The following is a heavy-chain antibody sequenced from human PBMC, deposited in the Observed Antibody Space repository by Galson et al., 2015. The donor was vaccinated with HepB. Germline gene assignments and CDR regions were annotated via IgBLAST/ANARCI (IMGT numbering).Heavy chain of an antibody. CDR3: ARDFGGGRSGEPYYYYYGMDV. D-gene: IGHD3-10*01. CDR2: IYTSGST. Sequence: ETLSLTCTVSGGSISSYYWSWIRQPAGKGLEWIGRIYTSGSTNYNPSLKSRVTMSVDTSKNQFPLKLSSVTAADTAVYYCARDFGGGRSGEPYYYYYGMDVWGQGTTVTVSS. J-gene: IGHJ6*02. CDR1: GGSISSYY. V-gene: IGHV4-4*07.